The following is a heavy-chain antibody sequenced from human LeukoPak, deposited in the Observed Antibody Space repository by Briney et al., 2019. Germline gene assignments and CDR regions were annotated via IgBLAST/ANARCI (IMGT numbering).Heavy chain of an antibody. V-gene: IGHV1-18*01. D-gene: IGHD2-21*01. J-gene: IGHJ3*02. CDR1: GYTFTSYG. Sequence: ASVKVSCKASGYTFTSYGISWVRQAPGQGLEWMGWISAYNGNTNYAQKLQGRVTMTTDTSTSTAYMELRSLRSDDTAVYYCARDGIVVVIALDAFDIWGQGTMVTVSS. CDR3: ARDGIVVVIALDAFDI. CDR2: ISAYNGNT.